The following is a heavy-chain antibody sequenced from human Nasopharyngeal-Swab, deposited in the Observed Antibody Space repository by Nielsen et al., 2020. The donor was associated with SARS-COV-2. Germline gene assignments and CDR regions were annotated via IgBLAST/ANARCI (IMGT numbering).Heavy chain of an antibody. Sequence: WIRQSPSRGLEWLGRTYYGSKWYNDYAVSVKSRITINPDTSKNQFSLQLNSVTPEDTAVYYCARDGIAAAGYYYYYYGMDVWGQGTTVTVSS. D-gene: IGHD6-13*01. CDR2: TYYGSKWYN. J-gene: IGHJ6*02. V-gene: IGHV6-1*01. CDR3: ARDGIAAAGYYYYYYGMDV.